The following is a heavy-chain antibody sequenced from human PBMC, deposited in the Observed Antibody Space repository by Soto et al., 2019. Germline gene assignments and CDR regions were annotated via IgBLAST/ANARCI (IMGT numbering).Heavy chain of an antibody. Sequence: ASVKVSCKASGGTFSSYAISWVRQAPGQGLEWMGGIIPIFGTANYAQKFQGRVTITADKSTSTAYMELSSLRSEDTAVYYCARRNTMVRGVIISDYYYGMDVWGQGTTVTVSS. CDR3: ARRNTMVRGVIISDYYYGMDV. CDR2: IIPIFGTA. V-gene: IGHV1-69*06. CDR1: GGTFSSYA. D-gene: IGHD3-10*01. J-gene: IGHJ6*02.